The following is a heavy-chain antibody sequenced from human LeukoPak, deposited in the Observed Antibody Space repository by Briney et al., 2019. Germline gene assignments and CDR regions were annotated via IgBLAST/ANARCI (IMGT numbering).Heavy chain of an antibody. J-gene: IGHJ4*02. Sequence: GASVKVSCKASGYTFTGYFIHWVRQAPGQGLEWMGWINPNSGGTNYAQKFQGRVTMTRDTSISTAYMELSKLRSDDTAVYYCARVMYYDSRFQPYENWGQGTLVTVSS. CDR1: GYTFTGYF. V-gene: IGHV1-2*02. D-gene: IGHD3-22*01. CDR3: ARVMYYDSRFQPYEN. CDR2: INPNSGGT.